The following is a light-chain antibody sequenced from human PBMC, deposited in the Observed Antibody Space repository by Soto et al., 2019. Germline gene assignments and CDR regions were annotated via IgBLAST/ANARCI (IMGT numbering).Light chain of an antibody. CDR3: QVWDSSSDHPV. CDR2: YDS. V-gene: IGLV3-21*04. J-gene: IGLJ7*01. Sequence: SYELTQPPSVSVAPGKTARITCGGNNIGSKSVHWYQQKPGQAPVLVIYYDSDRPSGIPERFSGSNSGNTATLTISRVEARDEADYYCQVWDSSSDHPVFGRGTQLTVL. CDR1: NIGSKS.